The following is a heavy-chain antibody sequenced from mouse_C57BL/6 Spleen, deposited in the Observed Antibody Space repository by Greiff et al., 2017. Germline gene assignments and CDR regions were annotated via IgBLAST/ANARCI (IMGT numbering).Heavy chain of an antibody. D-gene: IGHD2-4*01. CDR3: TKYDMITTGFAY. CDR1: GYTFTSYW. J-gene: IGHJ3*01. V-gene: IGHV1-72*01. Sequence: QVQLQQPGAELVKPGASVKLSCKASGYTFTSYWMHWVKQRPGRGLEWIGRIVPNSGGTKYNEKFKSKATLTVDNPSSTAYMQLSSLTSEASAVYYCTKYDMITTGFAYWGQGTLVTVSA. CDR2: IVPNSGGT.